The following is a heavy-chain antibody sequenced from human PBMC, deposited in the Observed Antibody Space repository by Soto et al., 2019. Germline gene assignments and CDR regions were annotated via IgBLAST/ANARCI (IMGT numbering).Heavy chain of an antibody. CDR3: ARDFSLVRGAGGLDV. CDR1: VDSIDSYY. CDR2: IYYSGST. J-gene: IGHJ6*02. D-gene: IGHD3-10*01. V-gene: IGHV4-59*01. Sequence: QVQLQESGPGLVKPSETLSLTCTFSVDSIDSYYWSWIRQAPRKGLEWIGYIYYSGSTNYNPSLKSRVAISLDKSRQQFSLRLTSVTAADTAVYYCARDFSLVRGAGGLDVWGQGTTVTVSS.